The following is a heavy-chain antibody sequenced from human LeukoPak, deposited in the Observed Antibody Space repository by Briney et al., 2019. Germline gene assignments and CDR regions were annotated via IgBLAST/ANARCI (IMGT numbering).Heavy chain of an antibody. CDR1: GYTFTSYG. CDR2: ISAYNGNT. CDR3: ARDRGIAAAGTMGDY. Sequence: GASVKVSCKASGYTFTSYGISWVRQAPGQGLEWMGWISAYNGNTNYAQKLQGRVTMTTDTSTSTAYMELRSLRSDDTAVYYCARDRGIAAAGTMGDYWGQGTLVTVSS. V-gene: IGHV1-18*01. D-gene: IGHD6-13*01. J-gene: IGHJ4*02.